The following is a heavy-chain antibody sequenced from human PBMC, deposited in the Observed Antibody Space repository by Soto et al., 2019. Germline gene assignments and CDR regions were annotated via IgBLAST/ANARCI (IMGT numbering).Heavy chain of an antibody. CDR1: GYTFTSYD. D-gene: IGHD1-20*01. V-gene: IGHV1-8*01. CDR2: MSPNTGTI. Sequence: ASVKVSCRASGYTFTSYDINGVRQATGQGPEWMGWMSPNTGTIVYAQKFQGRVTMTRNTSTSTAYMTLSSLRSEDTAVYYCARDRTGIKTYDAFDICGQRTTVAVSS. J-gene: IGHJ3*02. CDR3: ARDRTGIKTYDAFDI.